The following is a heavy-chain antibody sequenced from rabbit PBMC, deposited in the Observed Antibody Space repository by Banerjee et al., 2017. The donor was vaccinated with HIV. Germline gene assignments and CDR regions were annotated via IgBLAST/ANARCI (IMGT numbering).Heavy chain of an antibody. V-gene: IGHV1S47*01. CDR1: GFSFSSNW. CDR2: IYVGDGNT. Sequence: EESGGDLVKPGASLTLTCTASGFSFSSNWMCWVCQAPGKGLEWIACIYVGDGNTYYANWVNGRFTISRSTSLNTVTLKMTSLTAADTATYFCARDGYYSYGDTDYPYVTGSFNLWGQGTLVTVS. J-gene: IGHJ4*01. D-gene: IGHD6-1*01. CDR3: ARDGYYSYGDTDYPYVTGSFNL.